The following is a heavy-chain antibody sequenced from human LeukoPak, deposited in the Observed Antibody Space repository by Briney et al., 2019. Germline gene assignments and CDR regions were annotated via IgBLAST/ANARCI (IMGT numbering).Heavy chain of an antibody. Sequence: SVKVSCKASGGTFSSYAISWVRQAPGQRLEWMGGIIPIFGTANYAQKFQGRVTITTDESTSTAYMELSSLRSEDTAVYYCARDPGPPDYDFWSSCFDPWGQGTLVTVSS. D-gene: IGHD3-3*01. CDR2: IIPIFGTA. CDR3: ARDPGPPDYDFWSSCFDP. CDR1: GGTFSSYA. J-gene: IGHJ5*02. V-gene: IGHV1-69*05.